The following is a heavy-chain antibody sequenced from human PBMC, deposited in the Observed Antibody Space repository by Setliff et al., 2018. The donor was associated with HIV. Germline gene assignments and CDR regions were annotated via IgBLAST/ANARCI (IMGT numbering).Heavy chain of an antibody. V-gene: IGHV1-8*01. J-gene: IGHJ6*03. CDR2: LNPNSDNT. Sequence: ASVKVSCKASGYAFNSYTLNWGRQATGRGLEWMGWLNPNSDNTAYAQKFQGRLTMTRNTSTGTVDMELSSLRSEDTAVYYCARIGRTPYYYYYMDVWG. CDR3: ARIGRTPYYYYYMDV. D-gene: IGHD2-15*01. CDR1: GYAFNSYT.